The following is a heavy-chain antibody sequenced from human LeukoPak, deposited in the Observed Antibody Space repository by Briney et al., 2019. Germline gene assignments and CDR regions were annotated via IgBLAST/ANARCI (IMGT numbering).Heavy chain of an antibody. J-gene: IGHJ3*02. D-gene: IGHD3-10*01. CDR1: GYTFTNYG. Sequence: ASVKVSCKASGYTFTNYGITWVRQAPGQGLEWMGIINPSGGSTSYAQKFQGRVTMTRDTSTSTVYMELSSLRSEDTAVYYCARDPSYGSGAFDIWGQGTMVTVSS. CDR3: ARDPSYGSGAFDI. V-gene: IGHV1-46*01. CDR2: INPSGGST.